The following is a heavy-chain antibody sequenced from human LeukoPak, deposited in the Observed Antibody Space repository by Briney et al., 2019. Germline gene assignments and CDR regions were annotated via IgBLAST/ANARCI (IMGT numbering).Heavy chain of an antibody. D-gene: IGHD2-21*02. CDR1: GGSISSSSYY. Sequence: SETLSLTCTVSGGSISSSSYYWGWVRQPAGKGLEWIGRIYTSGSTNYNPSLKSRVTISVDTSKNQFSLKLSSVTAADTAVYYCARVLVTGGYGSPDYWGQGTLVTVSS. CDR2: IYTSGST. CDR3: ARVLVTGGYGSPDY. V-gene: IGHV4-61*02. J-gene: IGHJ4*02.